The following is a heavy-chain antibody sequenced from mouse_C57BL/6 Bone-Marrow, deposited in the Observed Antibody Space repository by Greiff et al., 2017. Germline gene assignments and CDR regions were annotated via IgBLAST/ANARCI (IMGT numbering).Heavy chain of an antibody. CDR3: ARGGFPYYFDY. J-gene: IGHJ2*01. V-gene: IGHV1-69*01. CDR2: IDPSDSYT. Sequence: QVQLQQPGAELVMPGASVKLSCKASGYTFTSYWMHWVKQRPGQGLEWIGEIDPSDSYTNYNQKFKGKSTLTVDKSSSTAYMQLSSLTSEDSAVYYWARGGFPYYFDYWGQGTTLTVSA. D-gene: IGHD1-1*02. CDR1: GYTFTSYW.